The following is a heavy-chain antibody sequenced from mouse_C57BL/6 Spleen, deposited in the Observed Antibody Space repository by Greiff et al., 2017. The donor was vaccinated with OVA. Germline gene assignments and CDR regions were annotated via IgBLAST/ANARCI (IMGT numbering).Heavy chain of an antibody. Sequence: EVQLVESGAELVRPGASVKLSCTASGFNIKDDYMHWVKQRPEQGLEWIGWIDPENGDTEYASKFQGKATITADTSSNTAYLQLSSLTSEDTAVYYCTQTAQALAWFAYWGQGTLVTVSA. CDR1: GFNIKDDY. J-gene: IGHJ3*01. V-gene: IGHV14-4*01. CDR2: IDPENGDT. CDR3: TQTAQALAWFAY. D-gene: IGHD3-2*02.